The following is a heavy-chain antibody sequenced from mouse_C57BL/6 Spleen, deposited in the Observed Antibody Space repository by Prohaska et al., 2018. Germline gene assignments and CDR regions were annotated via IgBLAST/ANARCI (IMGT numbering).Heavy chain of an antibody. V-gene: IGHV1-22*01. CDR3: ARSPYGYGFAY. Sequence: HGKSLEWIGYINPNNGGTSYNQKFKGKATLTVNKSSSTAYMELRSLTSEDSAVYYCARSPYGYGFAYWGQGTLVTVSA. J-gene: IGHJ3*01. CDR2: INPNNGGT. D-gene: IGHD2-2*01.